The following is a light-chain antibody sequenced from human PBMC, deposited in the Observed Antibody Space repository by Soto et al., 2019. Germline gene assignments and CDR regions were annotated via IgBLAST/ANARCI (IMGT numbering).Light chain of an antibody. CDR1: QGINSY. J-gene: IGKJ4*01. Sequence: DIQLTQSPSFLSASVGDRVTITCRASQGINSYAVWYQQKPGKAPKLLISTASSLQSGVPSRFSGSGSGTEFTLTISSLQPEDCATYYCQQFRSIPLTFGGGTKVEI. CDR2: TAS. V-gene: IGKV1-9*01. CDR3: QQFRSIPLT.